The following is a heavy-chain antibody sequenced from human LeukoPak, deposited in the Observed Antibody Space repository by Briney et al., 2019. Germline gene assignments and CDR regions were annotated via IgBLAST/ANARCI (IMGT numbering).Heavy chain of an antibody. CDR2: ISYDGSNK. CDR3: ARGTYYYDSSGYYRNYGMDV. V-gene: IGHV3-30*04. Sequence: PGGSLRLSCAAPGFTFSSYAMHWVRQAPGKGLEWVAVISYDGSNKYYADSVKGRFTISRDNSKNTLYLQMNSLRAEDTAVYYCARGTYYYDSSGYYRNYGMDVWGQGTTVTVSS. D-gene: IGHD3-22*01. CDR1: GFTFSSYA. J-gene: IGHJ6*02.